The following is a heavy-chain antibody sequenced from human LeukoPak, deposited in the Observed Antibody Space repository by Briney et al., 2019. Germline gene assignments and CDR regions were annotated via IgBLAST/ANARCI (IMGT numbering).Heavy chain of an antibody. CDR2: ISSSSSYI. V-gene: IGHV3-21*01. CDR3: ARDRSGGLDY. J-gene: IGHJ4*02. D-gene: IGHD3-16*01. Sequence: PGGSLRLSCAASGFTFSSYSMNWVRQAPGKGLEWVSSISSSSSYIYYADSVKGRFTISRDNSKNTLYLQMNSLRAEGTAVYYCARDRSGGLDYWGQGTLVTVSS. CDR1: GFTFSSYS.